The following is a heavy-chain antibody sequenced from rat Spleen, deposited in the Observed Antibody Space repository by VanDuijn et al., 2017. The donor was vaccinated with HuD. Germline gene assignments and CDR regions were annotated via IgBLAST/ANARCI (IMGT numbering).Heavy chain of an antibody. CDR2: ISSGGST. CDR3: TRDGDSSWFAY. D-gene: IGHD1-2*01. CDR1: GFSLTSYS. J-gene: IGHJ3*01. V-gene: IGHV2-6*01. Sequence: QVQLKESGPGLVQPSETLSLTCTVSGFSLTSYSVSWVRQPSGKGPEWIAAISSGGSTYYNSALKSRLSISRDTSKSQVFLKMNSLQTEDTAIYFCTRDGDSSWFAYWGQGTLVTVSS.